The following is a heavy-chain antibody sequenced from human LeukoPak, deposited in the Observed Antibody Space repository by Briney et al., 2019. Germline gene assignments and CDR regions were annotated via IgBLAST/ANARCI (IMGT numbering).Heavy chain of an antibody. V-gene: IGHV4-59*01. Sequence: ASETLSLTCTVSGGSISSYYWSWIRQPPGKGLEWIGYIYYSGSTNYNPSLKSRVTISVDTSKNQFSLKLSSVTAADTAVYYCARGYSSSSVGFDYRGQGTLVTVSS. CDR3: ARGYSSSSVGFDY. J-gene: IGHJ4*02. CDR1: GGSISSYY. D-gene: IGHD6-6*01. CDR2: IYYSGST.